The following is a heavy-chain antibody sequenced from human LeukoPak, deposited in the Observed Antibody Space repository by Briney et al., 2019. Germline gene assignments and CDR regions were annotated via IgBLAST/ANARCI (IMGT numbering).Heavy chain of an antibody. J-gene: IGHJ4*02. CDR1: GVSISSYY. CDR2: IYYSGST. Sequence: SETLSLTCTVSGVSISSYYWSWIRQPPGKGLEWIGYIYYSGSTNYNPSLKSRVTISVDTSKNQFSLKLSSVTAADTAVYYCARKNYGDYANDYWGQGTLVTVSS. CDR3: ARKNYGDYANDY. V-gene: IGHV4-59*01. D-gene: IGHD4-17*01.